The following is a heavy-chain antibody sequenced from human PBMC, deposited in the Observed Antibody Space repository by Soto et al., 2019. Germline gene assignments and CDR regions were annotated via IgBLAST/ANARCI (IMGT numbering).Heavy chain of an antibody. D-gene: IGHD3-22*01. V-gene: IGHV1-69*12. CDR3: ASHYDSSGYYYRGLDY. CDR2: IIPIFGTA. J-gene: IGHJ4*02. Sequence: QVQLVQSGAEVKKPGSSVKVSCKASGVTFSSYAISWVRQAPGQGLEWMGGIIPIFGTADYEQKFQGRVTITADESTSTGNMALSSLRSEDTAVYYWASHYDSSGYYYRGLDYWGQGTLVTVSS. CDR1: GVTFSSYA.